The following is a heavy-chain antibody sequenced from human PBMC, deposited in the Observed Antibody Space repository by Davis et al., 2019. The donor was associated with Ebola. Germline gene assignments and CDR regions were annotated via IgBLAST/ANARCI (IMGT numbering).Heavy chain of an antibody. V-gene: IGHV5-10-1*01. CDR1: GYSFTSYW. D-gene: IGHD3-22*01. Sequence: KVSCKGSGYSFTSYWISWVRQMPGKGLEWMGRIDPSDSYTNYSPSFQGHVTISADKSISTAYLQWSSLKAADTARYYCARYCYDSLGAFDIWGQGTMVTVSS. CDR2: IDPSDSYT. J-gene: IGHJ3*02. CDR3: ARYCYDSLGAFDI.